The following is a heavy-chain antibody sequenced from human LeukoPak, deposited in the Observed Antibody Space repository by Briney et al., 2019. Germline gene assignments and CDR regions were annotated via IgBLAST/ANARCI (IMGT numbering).Heavy chain of an antibody. Sequence: GGSLRLSCAASGFTFSDYYMSWIRQAPGKGLEWVSYISSSGSTIYYGDSVKGRFTISRDNAKKSLFLQLNSLRADDTAVYYCARRTGSQAFDYWGQGTLVTVSS. V-gene: IGHV3-11*04. CDR2: ISSSGSTI. J-gene: IGHJ4*02. CDR3: ARRTGSQAFDY. CDR1: GFTFSDYY. D-gene: IGHD2-8*02.